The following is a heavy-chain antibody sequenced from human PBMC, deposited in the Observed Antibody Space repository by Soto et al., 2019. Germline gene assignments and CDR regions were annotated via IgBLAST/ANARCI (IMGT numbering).Heavy chain of an antibody. Sequence: EVQLVESGGGLVQPGGSLRLSCAASGFTFSDYWMSWVRQAPGKGLEWVASINQDGSDRRYVDSMRGRFTVSRDNTKNSLYLQTNSLRVEDTAVYFCARLYGSVTTYDYWGQGPMATVSS. V-gene: IGHV3-7*01. D-gene: IGHD6-19*01. CDR3: ARLYGSVTTYDY. CDR1: GFTFSDYW. J-gene: IGHJ4*02. CDR2: INQDGSDR.